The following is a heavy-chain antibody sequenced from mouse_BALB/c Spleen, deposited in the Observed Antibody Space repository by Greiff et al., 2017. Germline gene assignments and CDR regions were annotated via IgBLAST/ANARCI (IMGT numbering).Heavy chain of an antibody. V-gene: IGHV1-7*01. Sequence: QVQLKQSGAELAKPGASVKMSCKASGYTFTSYWMHWVKQRPGQGLEWIGYINPSTGYTEYNQKFKDKATLTADKSSSTAYMQLSSLTSEDSAVYYCARRGGLFDYWGQGTTLTVSS. CDR1: GYTFTSYW. J-gene: IGHJ2*01. CDR3: ARRGGLFDY. CDR2: INPSTGYT.